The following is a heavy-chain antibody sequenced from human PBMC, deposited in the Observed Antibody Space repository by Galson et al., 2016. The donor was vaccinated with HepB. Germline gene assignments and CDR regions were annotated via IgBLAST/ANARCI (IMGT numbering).Heavy chain of an antibody. CDR3: GRGTGKSGYAYKRTYHFTMDV. V-gene: IGHV3-48*03. CDR2: SRYSGTT. J-gene: IGHJ6*02. Sequence: SLRLSCAVSGFDLSNYEMNWVRQAPGKGLEWLSYSRYSGTTYYADSVKGRFTISRDYAENSLHLQMSNVRAGDTGDYYCGRGTGKSGYAYKRTYHFTMDVWGLGTTVIVSS. CDR1: GFDLSNYE. D-gene: IGHD5-12*01.